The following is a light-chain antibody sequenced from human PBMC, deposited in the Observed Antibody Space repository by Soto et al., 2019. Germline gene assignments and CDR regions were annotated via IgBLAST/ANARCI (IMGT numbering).Light chain of an antibody. V-gene: IGKV3-20*01. Sequence: IVLTQSPGTLSLSPWERGTLSCRASQRFGSSNLAWYQQKPGQAPRLLIYSTSSRATGIPDRFSGSGSGTDFTLTISRLEPEDFAVYYCQQYGSSPWTFGQGTKVDIK. CDR2: STS. J-gene: IGKJ1*01. CDR3: QQYGSSPWT. CDR1: QRFGSSN.